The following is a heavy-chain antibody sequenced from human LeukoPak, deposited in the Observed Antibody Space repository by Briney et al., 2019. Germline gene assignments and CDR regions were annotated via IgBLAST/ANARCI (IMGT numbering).Heavy chain of an antibody. V-gene: IGHV3-11*04. Sequence: NPGGSLRLSCAASGFTFSNYWMSWVRQASGKGLEWVSYISSSGSTIYYADSVKGRFTISRDNAKNSLYLQMNSLRAEDTAVYYCARDRRSRRLPASIDYWGQGTLVTVSS. J-gene: IGHJ4*02. CDR1: GFTFSNYW. CDR3: ARDRRSRRLPASIDY. D-gene: IGHD2-2*01. CDR2: ISSSGSTI.